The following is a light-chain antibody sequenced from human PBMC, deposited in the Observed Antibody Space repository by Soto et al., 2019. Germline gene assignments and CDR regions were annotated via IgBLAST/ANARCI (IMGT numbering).Light chain of an antibody. CDR2: DAS. V-gene: IGKV3-11*01. Sequence: EIGLTQSAATLSLSPGERATLSCRASQSVSSYLAWYQQKPGQAPRLLIYDASNRATGIPARFSGSGYGTEFNLTISSLQPEDFAVYYCQQYNNWFITFGQGTRLEIK. CDR1: QSVSSY. CDR3: QQYNNWFIT. J-gene: IGKJ5*01.